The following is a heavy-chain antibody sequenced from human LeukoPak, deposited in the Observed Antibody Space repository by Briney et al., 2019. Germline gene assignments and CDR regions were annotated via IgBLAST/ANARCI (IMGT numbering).Heavy chain of an antibody. CDR2: IYHSGST. V-gene: IGHV4-59*01. D-gene: IGHD5-12*01. CDR1: GGSISSYY. CDR3: AGGMVATEIGDNWFDP. J-gene: IGHJ5*02. Sequence: PSETLSLTCTVSGGSISSYYWSWIRQPPGKGLEWIGYIYHSGSTNYNPSLKSRVTISVDTSKNQFSLKLSSVTAADTAVYYCAGGMVATEIGDNWFDPWGQGTLVTVSS.